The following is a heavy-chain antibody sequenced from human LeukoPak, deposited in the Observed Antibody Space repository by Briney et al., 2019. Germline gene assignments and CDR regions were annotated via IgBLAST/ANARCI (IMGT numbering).Heavy chain of an antibody. V-gene: IGHV3-7*05. D-gene: IGHD4-17*01. CDR2: IKEDGNPK. Sequence: GGSLRLSCAASGFTFSHYWTSWVRQAPGKGLEWVANIKEDGNPKYYVDSVKGRFTVSRDNAKNSLYLQMNSPRADDTAVYYCVRDVASTVTWDWGQGTLVTVSS. CDR3: VRDVASTVTWD. J-gene: IGHJ4*02. CDR1: GFTFSHYW.